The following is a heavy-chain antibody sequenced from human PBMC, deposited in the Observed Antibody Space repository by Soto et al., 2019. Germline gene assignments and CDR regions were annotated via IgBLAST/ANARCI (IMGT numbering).Heavy chain of an antibody. V-gene: IGHV4-30-2*01. CDR2: IYHSGST. CDR3: ASRFVDSATGYFDR. Sequence: SETLSLTCLVSGGSIINGNYSWTWIRQPPGKALEWIGYIYHSGSTYYNPSLRSRVTLSVDRSKNQFSLNMKSMTAADTAVYYCASRFVDSATGYFDRWGQGTLVTVSS. CDR1: GGSIINGNYS. D-gene: IGHD5-12*01. J-gene: IGHJ4*02.